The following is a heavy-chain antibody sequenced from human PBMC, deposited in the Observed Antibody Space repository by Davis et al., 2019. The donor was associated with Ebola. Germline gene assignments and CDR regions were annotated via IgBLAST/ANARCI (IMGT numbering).Heavy chain of an antibody. CDR3: ARDLENWNDGGGAFDI. J-gene: IGHJ3*02. Sequence: ASVKVSCKASGYTFTGYYMHWVRQAPGQGFEWMGWINPNSGGTNYAQKFQGWVTMTRDTSISTAYMELSRLRSDDTAVYYCARDLENWNDGGGAFDIWGQGTMVTVSS. V-gene: IGHV1-2*04. D-gene: IGHD1-1*01. CDR1: GYTFTGYY. CDR2: INPNSGGT.